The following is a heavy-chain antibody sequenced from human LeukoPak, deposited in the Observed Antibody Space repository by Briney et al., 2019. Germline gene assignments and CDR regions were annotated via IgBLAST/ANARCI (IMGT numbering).Heavy chain of an antibody. CDR1: GGSFSGYY. CDR3: ARHAADTAMAIDY. Sequence: PSETLSLTCAVYGGSFSGYYWSWIRQPPGKGLEWIGEINHSGSTNYNPSLRSRVTISVDTSKNQFSLKLSSVTAADTAVYYCARHAADTAMAIDYWGQGTLVTVSS. J-gene: IGHJ4*02. CDR2: INHSGST. D-gene: IGHD5-18*01. V-gene: IGHV4-34*01.